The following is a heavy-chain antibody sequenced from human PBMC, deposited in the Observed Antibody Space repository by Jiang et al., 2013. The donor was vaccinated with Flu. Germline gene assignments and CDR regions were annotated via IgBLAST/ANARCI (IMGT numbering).Heavy chain of an antibody. J-gene: IGHJ3*02. CDR1: GYTFSAYY. V-gene: IGHV1-2*04. D-gene: IGHD1-1*01. CDR3: ARVRTGTGAFDI. CDR2: XNPDSGGT. Sequence: KASGYTFSAYYIHWVRQAPGQGLEWMGWXNPDSGGTSYAQKFQDWVTLTRDTSINTAYMDLTRLRSDDTATYYCARVRTGTGAFDIWGQGTMVTVSS.